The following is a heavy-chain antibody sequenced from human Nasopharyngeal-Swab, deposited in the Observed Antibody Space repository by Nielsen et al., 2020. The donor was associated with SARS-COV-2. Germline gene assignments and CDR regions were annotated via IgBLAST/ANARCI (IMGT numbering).Heavy chain of an antibody. Sequence: GGSLRLSCAASGFSFSTYTMNWVRQAPGKGLEWLSSISSDSGAKYHADSVKGRFTISRDNAKNSLYLEMNSLRAEDTALYYCAKDMGNYYGSTRMDVWGQGTTVTVSS. CDR2: ISSDSGAK. J-gene: IGHJ6*02. V-gene: IGHV3-21*04. D-gene: IGHD3-10*01. CDR1: GFSFSTYT. CDR3: AKDMGNYYGSTRMDV.